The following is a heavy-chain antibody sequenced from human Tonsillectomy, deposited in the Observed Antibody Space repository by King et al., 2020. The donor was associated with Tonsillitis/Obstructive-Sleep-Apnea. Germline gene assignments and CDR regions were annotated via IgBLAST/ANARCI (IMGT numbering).Heavy chain of an antibody. J-gene: IGHJ3*02. V-gene: IGHV4-59*08. CDR1: GGSISSYY. CDR2: IYYSGST. D-gene: IGHD4-17*01. Sequence: VQLQESGPGLVKPSETLSLTCTVSGGSISSYYWSWIRQPPGKGLEWIGYIYYSGSTKYNPSLKSRVTISVDTSKNQFSLKLSSVTAADTAVYYCARHQFNSGDFTGAFDIWGQGTMVTVSS. CDR3: ARHQFNSGDFTGAFDI.